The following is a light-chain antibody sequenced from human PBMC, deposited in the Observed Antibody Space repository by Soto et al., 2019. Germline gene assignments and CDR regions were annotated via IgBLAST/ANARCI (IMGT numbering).Light chain of an antibody. CDR1: QSVSSSY. Sequence: EIVLTQSPGTLSLSPGERATLSCTASQSVSSSYLAWYQQKPGQAPRLLIYGASSRATGIPDRFSGSGSGTDFTLTISRLEPEDFAVYYCQQYGSSPPYTFGPRTKLEIK. CDR3: QQYGSSPPYT. CDR2: GAS. J-gene: IGKJ2*01. V-gene: IGKV3-20*01.